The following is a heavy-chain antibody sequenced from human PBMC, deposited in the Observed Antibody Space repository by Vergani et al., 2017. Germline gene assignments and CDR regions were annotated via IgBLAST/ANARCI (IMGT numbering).Heavy chain of an antibody. CDR1: GFTFSSYA. D-gene: IGHD3-22*01. V-gene: IGHV3-30-3*01. CDR3: AKGGAYYYDSSGWADD. CDR2: ISYDGSNK. Sequence: QVQLVESGGGVVQPGRSLRLSCAASGFTFSSYAMHWVRQAPGKGLEWVAVISYDGSNKYYADSVKGRFTISRDNSKNTLYLQMNSLRAEDTAVYYCAKGGAYYYDSSGWADDWGQGTLVTVSS. J-gene: IGHJ4*02.